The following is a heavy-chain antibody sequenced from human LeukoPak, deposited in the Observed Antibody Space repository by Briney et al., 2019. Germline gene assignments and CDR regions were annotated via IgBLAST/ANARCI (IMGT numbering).Heavy chain of an antibody. D-gene: IGHD2-2*01. CDR2: IYYSGST. J-gene: IGHJ4*02. V-gene: IGHV4-39*01. CDR1: GGSISTSSYY. CDR3: ARVVPAAGFDY. Sequence: SETLSLTCTVSGGSISTSSYYWRWIRQPPGKGLEWIASIYYSGSTYYNPSLKNRVTISVATSKKQFSRKLSSVAAADTAVYYCARVVPAAGFDYWGQGTLVTVSS.